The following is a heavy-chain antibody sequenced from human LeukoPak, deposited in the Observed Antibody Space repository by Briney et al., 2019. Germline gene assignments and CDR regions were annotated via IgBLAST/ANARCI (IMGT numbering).Heavy chain of an antibody. D-gene: IGHD5-24*01. V-gene: IGHV4-59*08. CDR1: GDSISSYY. Sequence: PSETLSLTCTVSGDSISSYYWSWIRQPPGKGLEWIGYIYYTGITNYNPSLKSRVTMSVDTSKNQFSLKVNSVTDADTAVYFCARGDGYNADYWGQGTLVIVSS. CDR2: IYYTGIT. J-gene: IGHJ4*02. CDR3: ARGDGYNADY.